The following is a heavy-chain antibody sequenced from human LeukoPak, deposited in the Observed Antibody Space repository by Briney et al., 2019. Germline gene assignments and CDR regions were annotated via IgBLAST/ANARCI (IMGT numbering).Heavy chain of an antibody. D-gene: IGHD3-10*01. CDR1: GGTXXSXG. CDR3: ARGGSGGVCNY. V-gene: IGHV1-18*01. Sequence: ASVKVSCKASGGTXXSXGISXXRXXXGQGXXWXGWISAYNGNTNYAQKFQGRVTMTTDTSTSTAYMELRSLRSDDTAVCYCARGGSGGVCNYWGQGTLVTVSS. J-gene: IGHJ4*02. CDR2: ISAYNGNT.